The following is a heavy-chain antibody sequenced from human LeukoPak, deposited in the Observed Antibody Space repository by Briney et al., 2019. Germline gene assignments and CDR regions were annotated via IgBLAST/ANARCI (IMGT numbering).Heavy chain of an antibody. Sequence: SETLSLTCAVYGGSFSGYYWSWIRQPPGKGLEWIGEINHSGSTNYNPSLKSRVTISVDTSKNQSSLKLSSVTAADTAVYYCARARPRAIFSSWYNWFDPWGQGTLVTVSS. CDR1: GGSFSGYY. V-gene: IGHV4-34*01. J-gene: IGHJ5*02. CDR3: ARARPRAIFSSWYNWFDP. CDR2: INHSGST. D-gene: IGHD6-13*01.